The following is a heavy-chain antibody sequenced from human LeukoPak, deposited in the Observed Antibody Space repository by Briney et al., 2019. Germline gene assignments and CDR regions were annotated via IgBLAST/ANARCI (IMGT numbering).Heavy chain of an antibody. V-gene: IGHV1-3*03. Sequence: GASVKVSCKTSGYTFTSYAIHWVRQAPGQRLEWMGWINAGNGNTRYSQEFQGRVIISRDTSASTAYMELSSLRSEDMAVYYCARDSEIVAGPFDYWGQGTLVTVSS. CDR1: GYTFTSYA. CDR2: INAGNGNT. CDR3: ARDSEIVAGPFDY. D-gene: IGHD6-19*01. J-gene: IGHJ4*02.